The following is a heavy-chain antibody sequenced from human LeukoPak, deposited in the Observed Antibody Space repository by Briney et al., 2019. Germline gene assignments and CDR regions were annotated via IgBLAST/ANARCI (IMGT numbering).Heavy chain of an antibody. CDR2: IYYSGST. V-gene: IGHV4-59*01. CDR1: GGSISSYY. D-gene: IGHD1-1*01. J-gene: IGHJ4*02. Sequence: SETLSLTCTVSGGSISSYYWSWIRQPPGKGLEWIGYIYYSGSTNYNPTLKSRVTISVDTSKNQFSLKLSSVTAADTAVYYCAREGSGTTSGFDYWGQGTLVTVSS. CDR3: AREGSGTTSGFDY.